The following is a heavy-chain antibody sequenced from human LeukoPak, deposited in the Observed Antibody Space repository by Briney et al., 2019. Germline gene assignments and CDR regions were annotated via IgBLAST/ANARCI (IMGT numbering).Heavy chain of an antibody. Sequence: GGSLRLSCAASGFTFSSYSMNWVRQAPGKGLEWVSSISSSSTYIYYAVSVKGRFTISRDNAENSLYLQMNSLRAEDTAVYYCVRRIRGAYHYFEYWGQGTLVTVSS. D-gene: IGHD3-10*01. V-gene: IGHV3-21*01. CDR1: GFTFSSYS. J-gene: IGHJ4*02. CDR3: VRRIRGAYHYFEY. CDR2: ISSSSTYI.